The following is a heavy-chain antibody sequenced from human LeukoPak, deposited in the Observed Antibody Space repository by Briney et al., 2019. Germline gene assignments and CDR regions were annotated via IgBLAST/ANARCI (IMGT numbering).Heavy chain of an antibody. J-gene: IGHJ4*02. CDR2: ISSSSSYI. D-gene: IGHD3-3*01. V-gene: IGHV3-21*04. CDR1: GFTLSSYT. Sequence: GGSLRLSCAASGFTLSSYTMNWVRQAPGKGLEWVSSISSSSSYIYYADSVKGRFTISRDNSKNTLYLQMNSLRAEDTAVYYCARELPTYYDFWSGHPSDYWGQGTLVTVSS. CDR3: ARELPTYYDFWSGHPSDY.